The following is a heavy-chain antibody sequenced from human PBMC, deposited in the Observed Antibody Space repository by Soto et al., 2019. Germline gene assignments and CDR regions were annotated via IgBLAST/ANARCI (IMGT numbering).Heavy chain of an antibody. CDR2: INAGNGHT. CDR1: GYTFTTYA. Sequence: QVQLVQSGAEVKKPGASVKVSCRASGYTFTTYAMHWVRQAPGQRLEWMGGINAGNGHTRYSQKFQGRVIITRDTSASSAYMELSSLRSEDTAVYYCATGVPVDGYDFHFWGQGTLVTFSA. V-gene: IGHV1-3*01. CDR3: ATGVPVDGYDFHF. J-gene: IGHJ4*02. D-gene: IGHD5-12*01.